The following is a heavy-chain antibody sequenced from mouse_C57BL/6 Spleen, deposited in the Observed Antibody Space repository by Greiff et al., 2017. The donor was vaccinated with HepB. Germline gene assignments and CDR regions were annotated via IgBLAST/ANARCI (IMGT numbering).Heavy chain of an antibody. J-gene: IGHJ2*01. Sequence: VQLQQPGAELVMPGASVKLSCKASGYTFTSYWMHWVKQRPGQGLEWIGEIDPSDSYTNYNQKFKGKSTLTVDKSSSTAYMQLSSLTSEDSAVYYCARRGSNPFDYWGQGTTLTVSS. CDR1: GYTFTSYW. CDR2: IDPSDSYT. V-gene: IGHV1-69*01. D-gene: IGHD1-1*01. CDR3: ARRGSNPFDY.